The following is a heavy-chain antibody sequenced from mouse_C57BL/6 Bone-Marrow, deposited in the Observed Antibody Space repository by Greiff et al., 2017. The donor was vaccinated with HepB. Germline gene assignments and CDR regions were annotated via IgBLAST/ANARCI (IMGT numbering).Heavy chain of an antibody. CDR1: GYTFTSYW. CDR2: IYPGSGST. D-gene: IGHD1-1*01. J-gene: IGHJ3*01. Sequence: QVHVKQPGAELVKPGASVKMSCKASGYTFTSYWITWVKQRPGQGLEWIGDIYPGSGSTNYNEKFKSKATLTVDTSSSTAYMQLSSLTSEDSAVYYCATYGSSPFAYWGQGTLVTVSA. V-gene: IGHV1-55*01. CDR3: ATYGSSPFAY.